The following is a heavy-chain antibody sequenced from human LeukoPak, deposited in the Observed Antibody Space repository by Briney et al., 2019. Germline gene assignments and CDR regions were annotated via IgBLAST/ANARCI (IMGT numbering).Heavy chain of an antibody. Sequence: TGGSLRLSCTPSGLSFGDYGMSWVRQAPGKGREWVSFIQSKTYGEGTMYAASVRGGFTISRDDSRSTAYLQMNSLKTEDTAVYYCTASDHLYCSSSSCHFDYWGQGTLVTVAS. CDR1: GLSFGDYG. CDR3: TASDHLYCSSSSCHFDY. CDR2: IQSKTYGEGT. J-gene: IGHJ4*02. V-gene: IGHV3-49*04. D-gene: IGHD2-2*01.